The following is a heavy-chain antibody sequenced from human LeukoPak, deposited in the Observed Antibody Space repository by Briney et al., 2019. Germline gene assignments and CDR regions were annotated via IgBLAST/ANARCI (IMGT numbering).Heavy chain of an antibody. CDR1: GYSISRGYY. Sequence: PSETLSLTCGVSGYSISRGYYWGWIRQPPGNGLEWIGNIYHTGSTYYNPSLRSRVTISVDTSKNQFFLKLTSVTAADTAVYYCARGLGGYSAGWSRFFEYWGQGTLATVSS. CDR3: ARGLGGYSAGWSRFFEY. V-gene: IGHV4-38-2*01. J-gene: IGHJ4*02. CDR2: IYHTGST. D-gene: IGHD6-19*01.